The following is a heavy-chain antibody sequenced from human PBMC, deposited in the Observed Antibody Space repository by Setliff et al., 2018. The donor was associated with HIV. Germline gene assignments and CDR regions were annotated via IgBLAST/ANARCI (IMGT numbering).Heavy chain of an antibody. CDR3: ARKGYYSDSSGYYPLPFDS. J-gene: IGHJ4*02. V-gene: IGHV3-48*01. D-gene: IGHD3-22*01. CDR2: ITSSSTSI. CDR1: EFTFSSYW. Sequence: GGSLRLSCAASEFTFSSYWMHWVRQAPGKGLEWVSSITSSSTSIHYADSVKGRFTISRDNAKNSLYLQMNSLRAEDTAVYYCARKGYYSDSSGYYPLPFDSWGQGTLVTVSS.